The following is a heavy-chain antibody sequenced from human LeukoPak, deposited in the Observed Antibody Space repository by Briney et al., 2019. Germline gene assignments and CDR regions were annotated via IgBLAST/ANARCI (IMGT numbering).Heavy chain of an antibody. CDR3: ARDLPTQARPPFMFGGVIVRLDY. D-gene: IGHD3-16*02. J-gene: IGHJ4*02. Sequence: ASVKVSCKASGYTFTSYGISWVRQAPGQGLEWMGWISAYNGNTNYAQKLQGRVTMTTDTSTSTAYMELRSLRSDDTAVYYCARDLPTQARPPFMFGGVIVRLDYWGQGTLVTVSS. V-gene: IGHV1-18*01. CDR1: GYTFTSYG. CDR2: ISAYNGNT.